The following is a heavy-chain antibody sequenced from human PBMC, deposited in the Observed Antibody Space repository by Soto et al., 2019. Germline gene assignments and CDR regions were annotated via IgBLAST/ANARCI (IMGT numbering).Heavy chain of an antibody. Sequence: PGESLKISCKGSGFSFTSYWISWVRQMPGKGLEWMGRIDPSDSYTNYSPSFQGHVTISADKSISTAYLQWSSLKASDTAMYYCARWPPGHSGYDYDYYYYGMDVWGQGTTVTVSS. J-gene: IGHJ6*02. D-gene: IGHD5-12*01. CDR3: ARWPPGHSGYDYDYYYYGMDV. CDR2: IDPSDSYT. CDR1: GFSFTSYW. V-gene: IGHV5-10-1*01.